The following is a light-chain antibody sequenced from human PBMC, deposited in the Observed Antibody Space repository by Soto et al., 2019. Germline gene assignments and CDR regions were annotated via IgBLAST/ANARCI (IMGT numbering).Light chain of an antibody. V-gene: IGLV1-44*01. CDR3: AAWDDSLNGYV. Sequence: LTQPPSASWTPGRRVTVPCSGGSSDIGSNTVNWYQPLPGTAPQLLIYSNNQRPSGVPGRFSGSKSGTSASLALSGLXSEDEADYYCAAWDDSLNGYVFGTGTKVTV. CDR1: SSDIGSNT. J-gene: IGLJ1*01. CDR2: SNN.